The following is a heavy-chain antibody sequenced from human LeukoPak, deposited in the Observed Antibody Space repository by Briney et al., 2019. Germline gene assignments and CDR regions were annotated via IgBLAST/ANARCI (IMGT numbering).Heavy chain of an antibody. CDR3: ARYTSGYYRWFDP. V-gene: IGHV7-4-1*02. D-gene: IGHD6-19*01. Sequence: GASVKVSCKASGYTFTSNAINWVRQAPGQGLEWMGWINTNTGNPTYAQGFTGRFVFSLDTSVSTAYLQISSLRAEDTAVYYCARYTSGYYRWFDPWGQGTLVTVSS. CDR2: INTNTGNP. CDR1: GYTFTSNA. J-gene: IGHJ5*02.